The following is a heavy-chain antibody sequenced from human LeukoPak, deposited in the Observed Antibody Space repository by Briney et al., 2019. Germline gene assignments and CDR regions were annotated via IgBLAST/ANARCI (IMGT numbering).Heavy chain of an antibody. CDR2: ISYDGSNK. J-gene: IGHJ4*02. CDR1: GFTFSSYA. D-gene: IGHD6-19*01. Sequence: GGSLRLSCAASGFTFSSYAMSWVRQAPGKGLEWVAVISYDGSNKYYADSVKGRFTISRDNSKNTLYLQMNSLRAEDTAVYYCAKSRPYSSGWYPDYWGQGTLVTVSS. V-gene: IGHV3-30*18. CDR3: AKSRPYSSGWYPDY.